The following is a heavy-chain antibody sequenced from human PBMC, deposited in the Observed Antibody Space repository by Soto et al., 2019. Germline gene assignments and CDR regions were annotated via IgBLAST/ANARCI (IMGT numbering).Heavy chain of an antibody. Sequence: SETLSLTCTVSGGSISSGGYYWSWIRQHPGKGLEWIGYIYYSGSTYYNPSLKSRVTISVDTSKNQFSLKLSSVTAADTAVYYCARVTGSITIFGVVLGWFDPWGQGTLVTVS. CDR1: GGSISSGGYY. D-gene: IGHD3-3*01. J-gene: IGHJ5*02. V-gene: IGHV4-31*03. CDR3: ARVTGSITIFGVVLGWFDP. CDR2: IYYSGST.